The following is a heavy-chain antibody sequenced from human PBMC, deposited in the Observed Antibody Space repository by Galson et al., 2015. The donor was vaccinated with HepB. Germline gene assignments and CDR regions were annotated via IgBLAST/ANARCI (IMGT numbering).Heavy chain of an antibody. J-gene: IGHJ6*02. CDR2: IKQDGSAT. V-gene: IGHV3-7*01. D-gene: IGHD1-26*01. CDR3: ARDGRVSGSYIDYYYGMDV. CDR1: GFTFSSHW. Sequence: SLRLSCAGSGFTFSSHWMSWVRQVPGKGLEWVANIKQDGSATYYVDSVKGRFTISRDNAKNSLYLQMNSLRAEDTAVYYCARDGRVSGSYIDYYYGMDVWGQGTSVTVSS.